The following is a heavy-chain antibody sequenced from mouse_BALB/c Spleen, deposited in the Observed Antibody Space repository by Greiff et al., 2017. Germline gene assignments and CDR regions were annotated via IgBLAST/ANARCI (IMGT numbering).Heavy chain of an antibody. CDR2: IWAGGST. CDR3: ARDRDYGNYGFAY. J-gene: IGHJ3*01. V-gene: IGHV2-9*02. Sequence: QVQLQQSGPGLVAPSQSLSITCTVSGFSLTSYGVHWVRQPPGKGLEWLGVIWAGGSTNYNSALMSRLSISKDNSKSQVFLKMNSLQTDDTAMYYCARDRDYGNYGFAYWGQGTLVTVSA. D-gene: IGHD2-1*01. CDR1: GFSLTSYG.